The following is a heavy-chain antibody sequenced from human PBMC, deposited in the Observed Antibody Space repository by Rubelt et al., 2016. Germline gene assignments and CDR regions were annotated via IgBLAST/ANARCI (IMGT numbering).Heavy chain of an antibody. J-gene: IGHJ4*02. V-gene: IGHV4-39*01. Sequence: QLQLQESGPGLVKPSETLSLTCTVSSGSISSSRYFWGWIRQPPGKGPEWIGSLYSSGSTYYNPSLKSRVTMSVDTSKNQCSLRLSSVTAADTAVYYCARQGDHTNYHYLDYWGQGTLVTVAS. D-gene: IGHD4/OR15-4a*01. CDR2: LYSSGST. CDR1: SGSISSSRYF. CDR3: ARQGDHTNYHYLDY.